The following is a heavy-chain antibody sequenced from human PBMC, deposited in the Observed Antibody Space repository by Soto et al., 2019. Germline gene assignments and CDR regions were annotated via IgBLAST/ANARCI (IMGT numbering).Heavy chain of an antibody. CDR1: GFTFSSYS. J-gene: IGHJ4*02. V-gene: IGHV3-48*01. CDR2: IRSSSSTI. CDR3: ARERWGYYDLGNYFDY. Sequence: EVQLVESGGGLVQPGGSLRLSCAASGFTFSSYSMNWVRQAPGKGLEWVSYIRSSSSTIYYADSVKGRFTISRDNAKNTLLLQMNSLRAEDTAVYYCARERWGYYDLGNYFDYWGQGILVTVSS. D-gene: IGHD3-22*01.